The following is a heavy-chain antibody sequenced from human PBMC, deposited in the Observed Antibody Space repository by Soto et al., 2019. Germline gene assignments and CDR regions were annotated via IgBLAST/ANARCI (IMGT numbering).Heavy chain of an antibody. V-gene: IGHV3-74*01. CDR3: ARDRIAAAGPYFDY. Sequence: LRLSCAASGFTFSSYWMHWVRQAPGKGLVWVSRINSDGSSTSYADSVKGRFTISRDNAKNTLYLQMNSLRAEDTAVYYCARDRIAAAGPYFDYWGQGTLVTVSS. D-gene: IGHD6-13*01. CDR1: GFTFSSYW. CDR2: INSDGSST. J-gene: IGHJ4*02.